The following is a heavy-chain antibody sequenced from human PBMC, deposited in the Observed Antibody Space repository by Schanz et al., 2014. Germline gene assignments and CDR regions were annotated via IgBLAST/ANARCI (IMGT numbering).Heavy chain of an antibody. CDR1: GFTFSAYG. D-gene: IGHD5-12*01. V-gene: IGHV3-33*06. CDR3: AKGLGGIYIPLEN. J-gene: IGHJ4*02. Sequence: VQLVESGGGVVQPGRSLRLSCTASGFTFSAYGMHWVRQAPGKGLEWVAVIWYDGSNKYYSDSVKGRFTISRDNSKNTLYLQMNSLRAEDTAVYYCAKGLGGIYIPLENWGQGTLVTVSS. CDR2: IWYDGSNK.